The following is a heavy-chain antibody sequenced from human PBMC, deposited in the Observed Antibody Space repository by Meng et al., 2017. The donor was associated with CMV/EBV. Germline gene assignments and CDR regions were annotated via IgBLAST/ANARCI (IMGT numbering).Heavy chain of an antibody. CDR1: GYTFTSYG. D-gene: IGHD3-3*01. V-gene: IGHV1-18*01. J-gene: IGHJ6*02. CDR2: ISAYNGNT. CDR3: ARDKYDFWSGYYRGYYYGMDV. Sequence: SVKVSCKASGYTFTSYGISWVRQAPGQGLEWMGWISAYNGNTNYAQKLQGRVTMTTDTSTSTAYMELRSLRSDDTAVYYCARDKYDFWSGYYRGYYYGMDVWGQGTTVTVSS.